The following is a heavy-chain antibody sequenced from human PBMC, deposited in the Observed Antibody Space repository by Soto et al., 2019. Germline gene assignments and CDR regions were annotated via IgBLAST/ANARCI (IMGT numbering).Heavy chain of an antibody. J-gene: IGHJ6*03. D-gene: IGHD1-7*01. CDR2: ISSSSSTI. V-gene: IGHV3-48*01. CDR1: GFTFSSYS. Sequence: EVQLVESGGGLVQPGGSLRLSCAASGFTFSSYSMNWVRQAPGKGLEWVSYISSSSSTIYYADSVKGRFTISRDNAKNSLYLQMNSLRGEDTAVYYCARDIPPQLELRHYYYYYMDVWGKGTTVTVSS. CDR3: ARDIPPQLELRHYYYYYMDV.